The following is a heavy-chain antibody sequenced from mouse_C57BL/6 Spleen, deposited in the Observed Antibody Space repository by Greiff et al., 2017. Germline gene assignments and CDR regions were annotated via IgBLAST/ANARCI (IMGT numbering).Heavy chain of an antibody. CDR3: ARYPDFDY. CDR1: GYTFTDYY. Sequence: VQLQQSGPELVKPGASVKISCKASGYTFTDYYMNWVKQSHGKSLEWIGDINPNNGGTSYNQKFKGKATLTVGKSSSTAYMELRSLTSEDSAVYYCARYPDFDYWGQGTTLTVSS. V-gene: IGHV1-26*01. CDR2: INPNNGGT. J-gene: IGHJ2*01.